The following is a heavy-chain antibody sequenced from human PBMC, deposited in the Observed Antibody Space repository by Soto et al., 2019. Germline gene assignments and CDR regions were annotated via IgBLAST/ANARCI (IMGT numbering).Heavy chain of an antibody. CDR3: ARGSKPADY. V-gene: IGHV4-4*07. D-gene: IGHD4-4*01. CDR2: IYATGST. CDR1: GASLSYFY. Sequence: SETLSLTCTVSGASLSYFYWSWIRQPAGKGLEWIGRIYATGSTNYNPSLQSRVAMSVDTSKNQFSLKLSSVTAADTAVYYCARGSKPADYWGQGTLVTVSS. J-gene: IGHJ4*02.